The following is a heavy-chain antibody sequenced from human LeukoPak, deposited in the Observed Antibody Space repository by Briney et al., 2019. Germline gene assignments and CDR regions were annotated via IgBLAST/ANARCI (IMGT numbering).Heavy chain of an antibody. CDR2: INAGNGNT. D-gene: IGHD2-2*01. CDR1: GYTFTSYA. Sequence: ASVKVSCKASGYTFTSYAMHWVRQAPGQRLEWIVWINAGNGNTKYAQKFQGRVTITRDTSASTAYMELSSMRSEDTAVYYCARAGGSCSSTSCYALFDYWGQGTLVTVSS. CDR3: ARAGGSCSSTSCYALFDY. J-gene: IGHJ4*02. V-gene: IGHV1-3*01.